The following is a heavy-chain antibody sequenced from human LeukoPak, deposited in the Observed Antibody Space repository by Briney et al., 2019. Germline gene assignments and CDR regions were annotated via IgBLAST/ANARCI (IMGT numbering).Heavy chain of an antibody. J-gene: IGHJ4*02. D-gene: IGHD4/OR15-4a*01. V-gene: IGHV4-34*01. CDR1: GGSFSGYY. CDR2: INQSGST. Sequence: SETLSLTCAVYGGSFSGYYWSGIRQPPGKGLEWSGEINQSGSTNYNPSLKSRVTISVDTSKNQFSLKLSSVTAADTAVYYCARGHYGARFDYWGQGTLVTVSS. CDR3: ARGHYGARFDY.